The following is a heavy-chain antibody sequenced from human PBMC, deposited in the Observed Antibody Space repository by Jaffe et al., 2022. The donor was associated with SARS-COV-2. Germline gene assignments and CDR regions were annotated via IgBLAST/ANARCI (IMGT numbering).Heavy chain of an antibody. CDR2: MSASGST. D-gene: IGHD5-12*01. J-gene: IGHJ4*02. V-gene: IGHV4-61*02. CDR3: ARDPVDGYGHFDY. Sequence: QVQLQESGPGLVKPSQTLSLTCTVSGGSISSGSYHWNWIRQPAGKGLEWIGRMSASGSTNYNPSLKSRVTISVDTSKNQFSLKLNSVTAADTAVYYCARDPVDGYGHFDYWAQGTLVTVSS. CDR1: GGSISSGSYH.